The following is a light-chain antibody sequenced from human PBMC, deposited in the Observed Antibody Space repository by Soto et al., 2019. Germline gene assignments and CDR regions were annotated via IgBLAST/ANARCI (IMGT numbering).Light chain of an antibody. CDR1: QDISNY. CDR2: DAS. Sequence: DIQMTQSPSSLSASVGDRVTITCQASQDISNYLNWYQQKPGKAPKLLIYDASNLETGVPSRFSGSGSGTDFTFTISSLQPEGIATYYCQQYDNHPLTFGQGTKLEIK. CDR3: QQYDNHPLT. V-gene: IGKV1-33*01. J-gene: IGKJ2*01.